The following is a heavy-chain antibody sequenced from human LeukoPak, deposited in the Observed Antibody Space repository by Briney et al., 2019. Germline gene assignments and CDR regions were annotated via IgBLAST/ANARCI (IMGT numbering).Heavy chain of an antibody. V-gene: IGHV4-4*07. CDR2: IYTSGST. CDR3: ARIYFLSSGWPYYFDY. J-gene: IGHJ4*02. Sequence: PSETLSLTCTVSGGSISSYYWSWIRQPAGKGLEWIGRIYTSGSTNYNPSLKSRVTMSVDTSKNQFSLKLSSVTAADTAVYYCARIYFLSSGWPYYFDYWGQGTLVTVSS. D-gene: IGHD6-19*01. CDR1: GGSISSYY.